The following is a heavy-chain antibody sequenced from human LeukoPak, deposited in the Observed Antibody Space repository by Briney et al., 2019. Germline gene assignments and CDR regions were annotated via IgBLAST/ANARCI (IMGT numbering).Heavy chain of an antibody. V-gene: IGHV3-30*03. J-gene: IGHJ4*02. Sequence: PGGSLRLSCAASGFTFSSFGMHWVRQAPGKGLEWVAVISYDGSNKYYADSVKGRFTISRDNSKNTLYLQMNSLRAEDTAVYYCAPPWGDWGQGTLVTVSS. CDR2: ISYDGSNK. CDR1: GFTFSSFG. D-gene: IGHD3-16*01. CDR3: APPWGD.